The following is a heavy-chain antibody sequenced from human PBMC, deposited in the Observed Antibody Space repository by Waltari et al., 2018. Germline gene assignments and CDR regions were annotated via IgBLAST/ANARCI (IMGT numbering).Heavy chain of an antibody. V-gene: IGHV4-39*01. CDR1: GGYLTTRTHY. CDR3: ATYIGASVGTAAVDV. CDR2: TSYNGAT. Sequence: QLQLQESGPGLVKPSEHLYLTCRVSGGYLTTRTHYWGWIRPPPGPGLEWIGTTSYNGATYTSPSLKSRVTMSRDTSKNQLSLTLDSMTAADTAVYYCATYIGASVGTAAVDVWGQGTMVTVSS. J-gene: IGHJ3*01. D-gene: IGHD5-12*01.